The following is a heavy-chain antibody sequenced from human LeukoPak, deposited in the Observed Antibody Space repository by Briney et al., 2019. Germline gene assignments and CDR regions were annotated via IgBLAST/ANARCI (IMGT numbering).Heavy chain of an antibody. CDR1: GGSISSYY. Sequence: PSETLSLTCTVSGGSISSYYWSWIRQPPGKGLEWIGYINYSGSTNYNPSLTSRVTISVDMSRNQFSLKLNSVTAADTAIYYCARDRELGVWGQGTTVTVSS. D-gene: IGHD1-26*01. CDR3: ARDRELGV. J-gene: IGHJ6*02. V-gene: IGHV4-59*01. CDR2: INYSGST.